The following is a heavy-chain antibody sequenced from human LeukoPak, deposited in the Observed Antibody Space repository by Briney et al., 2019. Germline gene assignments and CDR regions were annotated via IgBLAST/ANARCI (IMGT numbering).Heavy chain of an antibody. D-gene: IGHD6-13*01. Sequence: GGSLRLSCAASGFTFSSYAMSWVRQAPGKGLEWVSAISGSGGSTYYADSVKGRFTISRDNSKNTLYLQMNSLRAEDTAVYYCAKSGDYSSSWYYRLLDYYYYGMDVWGQGTTVTVSS. CDR3: AKSGDYSSSWYYRLLDYYYYGMDV. CDR1: GFTFSSYA. V-gene: IGHV3-23*01. J-gene: IGHJ6*02. CDR2: ISGSGGST.